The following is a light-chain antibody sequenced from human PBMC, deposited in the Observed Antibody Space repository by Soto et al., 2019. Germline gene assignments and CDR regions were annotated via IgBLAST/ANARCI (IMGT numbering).Light chain of an antibody. CDR2: GAS. Sequence: ETVLTQSPGTLSLSPGERATLSCRASQSVSSSYLSWYQQKPGQPPRLLIYGASSRATGIPDRFSGSGSGTDFTLTISRLEPEDFAVYYCQQFGASLTWTFGQGTKVDI. CDR3: QQFGASLTWT. J-gene: IGKJ1*01. V-gene: IGKV3-20*01. CDR1: QSVSSSY.